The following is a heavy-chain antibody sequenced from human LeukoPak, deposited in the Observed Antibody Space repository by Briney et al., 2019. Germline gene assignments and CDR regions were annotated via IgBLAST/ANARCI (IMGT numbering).Heavy chain of an antibody. CDR1: GFTFSSYA. Sequence: GGSLRLSCAASGFTFSSYAMHWVRQAPGKGLEWVAVISYDGSNKYYADSVKGRFTISRDNSKNTLYLQMNSLRAEDTAVYYCARGLGYSYGHFDYWGQGTLVTVSS. CDR3: ARGLGYSYGHFDY. CDR2: ISYDGSNK. D-gene: IGHD5-18*01. J-gene: IGHJ4*02. V-gene: IGHV3-30*04.